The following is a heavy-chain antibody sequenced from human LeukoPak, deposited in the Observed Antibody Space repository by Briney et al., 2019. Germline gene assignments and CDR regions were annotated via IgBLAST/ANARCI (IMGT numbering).Heavy chain of an antibody. J-gene: IGHJ4*02. CDR3: ARHPPDYYFDY. D-gene: IGHD1-14*01. CDR2: IYYSGST. Sequence: KASETLSLTCTVSGGSISSSSYYWGWIRQPPGKGLEWIGSIYYSGSTYYNPSLKSRVTISVDTSKNQFSLKLSSVTAADTAVYYCARHPPDYYFDYWGQGTLVTVSS. CDR1: GGSISSSSYY. V-gene: IGHV4-39*01.